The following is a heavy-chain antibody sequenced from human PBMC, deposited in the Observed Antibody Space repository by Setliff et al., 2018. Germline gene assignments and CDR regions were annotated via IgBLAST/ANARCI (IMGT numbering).Heavy chain of an antibody. CDR1: GGTFSSYG. Sequence: SVKVSCKASGGTFSSYGISWVRQAPGQGLEWMGGTIPMFGTTEYAQKFQGRLTIITDESTNTAFMQLSSLRSDNTAVYYCVREGVDSRSSTDYRYYMDVWGKGTTVTVSS. CDR3: VREGVDSRSSTDYRYYMDV. J-gene: IGHJ6*03. D-gene: IGHD3-22*01. CDR2: TIPMFGTT. V-gene: IGHV1-69*05.